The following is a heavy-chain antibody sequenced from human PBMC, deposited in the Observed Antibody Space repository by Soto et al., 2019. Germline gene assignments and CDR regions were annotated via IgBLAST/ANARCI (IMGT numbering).Heavy chain of an antibody. Sequence: EVQLLESGGGLVQRGGSLRLSCAASGFTFDSYAMAWVRQAPGKGLEWVSSLSASGGTTYYADSVKGRFTISRDNSKNTVDLQMNSLRAEDTAIYYCAKDRTSWHAWGVDYWGPGTLVTVSS. CDR1: GFTFDSYA. J-gene: IGHJ4*02. CDR3: AKDRTSWHAWGVDY. D-gene: IGHD6-13*01. V-gene: IGHV3-23*01. CDR2: LSASGGTT.